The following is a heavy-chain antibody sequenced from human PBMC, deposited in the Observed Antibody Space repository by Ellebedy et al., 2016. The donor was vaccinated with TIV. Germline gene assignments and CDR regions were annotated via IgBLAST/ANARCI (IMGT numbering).Heavy chain of an antibody. CDR1: GFTFSDYA. J-gene: IGHJ4*02. V-gene: IGHV3-23*01. Sequence: GESLKISCAVSGFTFSDYAMSWVRQAPGKGLEWISAISASGISKFYSDSVRGRFTVSRDNSDNTLYVDMNSLRADDTAVYYFAKDRQRSGGVCHSLYFDYWGQGALVTVSS. D-gene: IGHD2-21*02. CDR2: ISASGISK. CDR3: AKDRQRSGGVCHSLYFDY.